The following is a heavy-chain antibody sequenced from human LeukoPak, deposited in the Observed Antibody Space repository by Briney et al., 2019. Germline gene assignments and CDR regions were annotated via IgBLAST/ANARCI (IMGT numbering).Heavy chain of an antibody. CDR1: NYSISISYC. Sequence: SETLSLTCTVSNYSISISYCWGWIRQPPGKGLEWIGEINHSGSTNYNPSLKSRITISVDTSKNQFSLKLSSVTAADTAVYYCARGRGVVVVAATPTHYYYYMDVWGKGATVTVSS. V-gene: IGHV4-38-2*02. CDR2: INHSGST. CDR3: ARGRGVVVVAATPTHYYYYMDV. D-gene: IGHD2-15*01. J-gene: IGHJ6*03.